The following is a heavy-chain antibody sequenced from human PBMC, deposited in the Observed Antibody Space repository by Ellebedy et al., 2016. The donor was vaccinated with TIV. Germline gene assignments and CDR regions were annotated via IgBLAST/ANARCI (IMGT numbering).Heavy chain of an antibody. V-gene: IGHV4-34*01. CDR2: IDHSGST. Sequence: SETLSLXCAVYGGSFSGYYWNWIRQPPGKGLEWIGEIDHSGSTHYNPSLKSRVTMSIDTSKNQFSLNLNSVTAADTAVYYCARSVVVPAADYFDYWGLGTLVTVSS. D-gene: IGHD2-2*01. J-gene: IGHJ4*02. CDR1: GGSFSGYY. CDR3: ARSVVVPAADYFDY.